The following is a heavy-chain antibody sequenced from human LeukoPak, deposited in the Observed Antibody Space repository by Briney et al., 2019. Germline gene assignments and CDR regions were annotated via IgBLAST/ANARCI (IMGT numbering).Heavy chain of an antibody. Sequence: GGSLRLSCAASGFTFSSYGMTWFRKAQGKGLKWFPSISSSSSYIYYADSVKGRFTISRDNAKNSLYLQMNSLRAEDTAVYYCAKDLDVVSSSSWYFDYWGQGTLVTVSS. CDR2: ISSSSSYI. J-gene: IGHJ4*02. V-gene: IGHV3-21*01. CDR3: AKDLDVVSSSSWYFDY. CDR1: GFTFSSYG. D-gene: IGHD6-13*01.